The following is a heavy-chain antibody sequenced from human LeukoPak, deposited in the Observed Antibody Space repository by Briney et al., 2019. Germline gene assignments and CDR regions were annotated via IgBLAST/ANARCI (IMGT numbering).Heavy chain of an antibody. CDR3: ARDRRYYYGSGSYRTWFDP. CDR1: GGSISSYY. D-gene: IGHD3-10*01. J-gene: IGHJ5*02. CDR2: IYTSGST. V-gene: IGHV4-4*07. Sequence: PSETLSLTSTVSGGSISSYYWSWIRQPAGKGLEWIGRIYTSGSTNYNPSLKSRVTMSVDTSKNQFSLKLSSVTAADTAVYYCARDRRYYYGSGSYRTWFDPWGQGTLVTVSS.